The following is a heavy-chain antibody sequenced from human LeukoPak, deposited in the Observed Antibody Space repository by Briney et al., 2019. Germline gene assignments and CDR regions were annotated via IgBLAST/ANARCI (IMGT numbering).Heavy chain of an antibody. CDR3: ARTAFYSFDA. J-gene: IGHJ4*02. Sequence: PGGSLRLSCAASGFNFNRYWMSRVRQAPGKGLEWVAHIKQDGSHNPYVDSMRGRFTISRDNAKNSLFLQLNSLRVEDTAVYYCARTAFYSFDAWGQGTLVTVSS. D-gene: IGHD2-21*01. CDR1: GFNFNRYW. CDR2: IKQDGSHN. V-gene: IGHV3-7*01.